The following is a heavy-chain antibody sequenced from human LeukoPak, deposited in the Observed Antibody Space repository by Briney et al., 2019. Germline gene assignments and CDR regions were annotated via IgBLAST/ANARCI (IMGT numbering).Heavy chain of an antibody. CDR2: IIPILGIA. V-gene: IGHV1-69*04. CDR3: ARGRGYSYGWIDY. J-gene: IGHJ4*02. Sequence: SVKVSCKASGGTFSSYAISWVRQAPGQGLEWMGRIIPILGIANYAQKFQGRVTITADKSTSTAYMELSSLRSEDTAVYYCARGRGYSYGWIDYWGQGTLVTVSS. D-gene: IGHD5-18*01. CDR1: GGTFSSYA.